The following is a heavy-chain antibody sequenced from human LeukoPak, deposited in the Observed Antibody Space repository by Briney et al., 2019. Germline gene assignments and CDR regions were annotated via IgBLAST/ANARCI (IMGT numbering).Heavy chain of an antibody. CDR3: ARIPGSGSYYFDY. J-gene: IGHJ4*02. Sequence: GGSLRLSCAASGFTVSSNYMSWVRQAPGKGLEWVSVIHSGGSTYYADSVKGRFTISRDNSKNTLYLQMNSLRAEDTAVYYCARIPGSGSYYFDYWGQGTLVTVSS. CDR1: GFTVSSNY. V-gene: IGHV3-66*02. CDR2: IHSGGST. D-gene: IGHD3-10*01.